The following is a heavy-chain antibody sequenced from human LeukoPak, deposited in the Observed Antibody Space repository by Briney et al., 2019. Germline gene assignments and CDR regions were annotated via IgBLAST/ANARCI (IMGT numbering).Heavy chain of an antibody. CDR1: GLTFSSYG. Sequence: GRSLRLSCAASGLTFSSYGIHWVRQAPGKGLEWVAVIWYDASIEHYADSVKGRFTISRDNSKNTLYLQMSSLRAEDTAVYYCAKAKVAAATQVGFFDYWGQGALVTVSS. CDR3: AKAKVAAATQVGFFDY. J-gene: IGHJ4*02. CDR2: IWYDASIE. V-gene: IGHV3-33*06. D-gene: IGHD2-15*01.